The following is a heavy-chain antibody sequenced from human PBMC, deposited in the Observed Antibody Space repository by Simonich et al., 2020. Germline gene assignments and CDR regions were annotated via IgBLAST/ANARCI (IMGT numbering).Heavy chain of an antibody. D-gene: IGHD1-1*01. CDR2: IYSGGST. V-gene: IGHV3-53*01. CDR1: GFTVSSKY. CDR3: ARWTATGYYFDY. Sequence: EVQLVESGGGLIQPGGSLRLSCAASGFTVSSKYVSWVRQAPGKGLELVAVIYSGGSTYYADSVKGRFTSSRDNSKNTLYLQINSLRAEDTAVYYCARWTATGYYFDYWGQGTLVTVSS. J-gene: IGHJ4*02.